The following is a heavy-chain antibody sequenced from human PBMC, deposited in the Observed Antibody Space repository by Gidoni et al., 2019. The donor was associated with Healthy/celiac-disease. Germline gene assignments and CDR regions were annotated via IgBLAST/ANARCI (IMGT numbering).Heavy chain of an antibody. V-gene: IGHV4-39*01. CDR3: ARGFYGSGFDY. CDR2: IYYSGST. D-gene: IGHD3-10*01. CDR1: GGSISSSSYY. Sequence: QLQLQESGPGLVKPSETLSLTCTVSGGSISSSSYYWGWIRQPPGKGLEWIGSIYYSGSTYYNPSLKSRVTISVDTSKNQFSLKLSSVTAADTAVYYCARGFYGSGFDYWGQGTLVTVSS. J-gene: IGHJ4*02.